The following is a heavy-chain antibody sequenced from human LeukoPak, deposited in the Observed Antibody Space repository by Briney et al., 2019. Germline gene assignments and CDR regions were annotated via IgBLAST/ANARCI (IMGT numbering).Heavy chain of an antibody. CDR3: ARVDYYGSGSPFDY. CDR1: GGSVSSDSYY. V-gene: IGHV4-61*03. Sequence: SETLSLTCTVSGGSVSSDSYYWSWIRQPPEKGLEWIGYIYYSGSTNYNPSLKSRVTISVDTSKNRFSLKLSSVTAADTAVYYCARVDYYGSGSPFDYWGQGTLVTVSS. CDR2: IYYSGST. J-gene: IGHJ4*02. D-gene: IGHD3-10*01.